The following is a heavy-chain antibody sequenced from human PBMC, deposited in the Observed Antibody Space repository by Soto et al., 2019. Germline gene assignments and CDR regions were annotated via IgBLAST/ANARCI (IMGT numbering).Heavy chain of an antibody. J-gene: IGHJ4*02. CDR2: MSGSSTYI. V-gene: IGHV3-21*04. Sequence: EVQLVESGGGLVKPGESLRVSCAASGFTFSYYSLHWVRQAPGKGLEWVSSMSGSSTYIYYADRVKGRFTISRDNAKNSPYLRRDSLRAEDAAVYYCARGDGTGLYNSGWSPRYWGQGTLVTVSP. CDR1: GFTFSYYS. D-gene: IGHD6-19*01. CDR3: ARGDGTGLYNSGWSPRY.